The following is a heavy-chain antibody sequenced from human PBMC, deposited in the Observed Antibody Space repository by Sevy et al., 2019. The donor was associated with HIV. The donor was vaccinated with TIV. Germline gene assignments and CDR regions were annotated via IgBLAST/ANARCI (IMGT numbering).Heavy chain of an antibody. CDR3: ATGKVNYYDTFFARV. CDR2: ISSSSSYI. Sequence: GGSLRLSCAASGFTFSSYSMNWVRQAPGKGLEWDSSISSSSSYIYYADSLNGRLTMSRDNAKNSLYLQMNSLRAEDTGVYYCATGKVNYYDTFFARVWGQGTLVTVSS. CDR1: GFTFSSYS. D-gene: IGHD3-22*01. V-gene: IGHV3-21*01. J-gene: IGHJ4*02.